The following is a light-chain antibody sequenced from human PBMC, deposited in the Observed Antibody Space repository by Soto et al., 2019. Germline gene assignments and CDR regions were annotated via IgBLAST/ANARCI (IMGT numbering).Light chain of an antibody. J-gene: IGKJ2*01. Sequence: DIQMTQSPSSLSASIGDRVTITCRASQSIDSFLNWYQQKPGKAPKLLIYGTSSLQSGVPSRFSGSGSGIDFTLTISSLQPEDFATYFCQQSYSTPWTFGQGTKVDIK. V-gene: IGKV1-39*01. CDR1: QSIDSF. CDR3: QQSYSTPWT. CDR2: GTS.